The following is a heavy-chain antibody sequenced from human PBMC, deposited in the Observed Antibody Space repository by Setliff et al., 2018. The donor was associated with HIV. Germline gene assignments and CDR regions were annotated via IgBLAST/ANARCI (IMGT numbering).Heavy chain of an antibody. Sequence: ASVKVSCKASGYTFTSTYIHWVRQSPGQGLEWMAIINPNSGGTNYAQKFQGRVTMTRDTSTSTVYMELSSLRSEDTAVYYCARDPLDGDGPFDYWGQGTLVTVSS. V-gene: IGHV1-2*02. D-gene: IGHD7-27*01. CDR3: ARDPLDGDGPFDY. CDR2: INPNSGGT. J-gene: IGHJ4*02. CDR1: GYTFTSTY.